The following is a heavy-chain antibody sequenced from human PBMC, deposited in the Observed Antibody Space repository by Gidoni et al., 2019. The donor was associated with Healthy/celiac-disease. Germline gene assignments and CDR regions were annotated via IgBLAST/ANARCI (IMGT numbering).Heavy chain of an antibody. J-gene: IGHJ6*03. CDR3: ARATTDYYYYYMDV. D-gene: IGHD1-26*01. CDR1: GFTCSSYG. CDR2: ISYDGSNK. Sequence: QVQLVESGGGVVQPGRSRRLSWPDSGFTCSSYGMHWIRQAPGKGLGWVAVISYDGSNKYYADSVKGRFTISRDNSKNTLYLQMNSLRAEDTAVYYCARATTDYYYYYMDVWGKGTTVTVSS. V-gene: IGHV3-30*03.